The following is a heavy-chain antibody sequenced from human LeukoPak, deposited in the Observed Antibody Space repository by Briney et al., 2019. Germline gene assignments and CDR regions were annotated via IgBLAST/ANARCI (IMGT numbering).Heavy chain of an antibody. CDR1: GFTFSSYA. V-gene: IGHV3-23*01. CDR2: ISGSGGST. Sequence: PGGSLRLSCAASGFTFSSYAMSWVRQAPGKGLEWVSAISGSGGSTYYADSVKGRFTISRDNSKNTLYLQMNSLRAEDTAVYYCAKSDFWSGERNHPGCFQHWGQGTLVTVSS. CDR3: AKSDFWSGERNHPGCFQH. D-gene: IGHD3-3*01. J-gene: IGHJ1*01.